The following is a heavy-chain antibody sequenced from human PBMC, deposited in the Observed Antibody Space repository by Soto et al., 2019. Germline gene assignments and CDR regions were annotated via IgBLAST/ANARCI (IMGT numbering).Heavy chain of an antibody. Sequence: QITLTESGPTLVKPTQTLTLTCTFSGISLTNSGVGVSWIRQPPGKALEWLAGIYWDDAKHFSPSRKTRLTITDAPTKNHMVITMTNTASVDTAPSFCAQMAFDLYGMEVWAQGTTVIVSS. J-gene: IGHJ6*02. V-gene: IGHV2-5*02. CDR1: GISLTNSGVG. CDR2: IYWDDAK. D-gene: IGHD2-8*01. CDR3: AQMAFDLYGMEV.